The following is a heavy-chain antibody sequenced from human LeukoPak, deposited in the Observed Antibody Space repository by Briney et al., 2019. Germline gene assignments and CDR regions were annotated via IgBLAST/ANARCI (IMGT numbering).Heavy chain of an antibody. CDR2: LYSGGST. CDR3: ATVRGVISYFDY. Sequence: GGALTLSCVDYGFTVVSNYMCWVRQAPARGLEWVSVLYSGGSTYYADSVKGRFTISRDNSKNTLYLQMNSLRAEDTAVYYCATVRGVISYFDYWGQGTLVTVSS. J-gene: IGHJ4*02. CDR1: GFTVVSNY. V-gene: IGHV3-66*01. D-gene: IGHD3-10*01.